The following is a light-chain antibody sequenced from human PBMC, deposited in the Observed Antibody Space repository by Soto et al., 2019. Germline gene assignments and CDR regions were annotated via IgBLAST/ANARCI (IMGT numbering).Light chain of an antibody. CDR3: MQALQTPIT. Sequence: DIVMTQSPLSLPVTPGEPASISCRSIQSLLHSNGVNFLGWYLQKPGQSPQLLIYLRSIRAFGVPDRFSGSGSGTDFTLRISRVEAEDVGVYYCMQALQTPITFGQGTRLEIK. V-gene: IGKV2-28*01. J-gene: IGKJ5*01. CDR1: QSLLHSNGVNF. CDR2: LRS.